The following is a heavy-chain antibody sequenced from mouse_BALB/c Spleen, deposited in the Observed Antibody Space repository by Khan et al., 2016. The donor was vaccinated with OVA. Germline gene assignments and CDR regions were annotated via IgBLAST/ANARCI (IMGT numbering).Heavy chain of an antibody. V-gene: IGHV9-1*02. Sequence: QIQLVQSGPELKKPGETVKISCKASGYTFTNYGMNWVKQAPGKGLKWMGWINTYTGEPTYTDDFKGRFAFSLETSASTAYLQINNLKNEDMDTXFCARGASYWYFDVWGAGTTVTVSS. CDR2: INTYTGEP. J-gene: IGHJ1*01. CDR3: ARGASYWYFDV. CDR1: GYTFTNYG.